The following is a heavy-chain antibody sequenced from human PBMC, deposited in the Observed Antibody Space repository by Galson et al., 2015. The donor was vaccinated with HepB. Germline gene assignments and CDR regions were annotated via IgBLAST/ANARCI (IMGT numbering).Heavy chain of an antibody. CDR3: MRDGGAWLVTVYFQY. J-gene: IGHJ1*01. CDR1: DDTFGNHG. V-gene: IGHV1-18*01. CDR2: ISAVNGDT. Sequence: SVKVSCKASDDTFGNHGISWVRQAPGQGLEWVGWISAVNGDTKYAQKFQNRVTLTTDRSTTTAYMELTDLTSEDTAEYFCMRDGGAWLVTVYFQYWGQGTLVSVSS. D-gene: IGHD3-9*01.